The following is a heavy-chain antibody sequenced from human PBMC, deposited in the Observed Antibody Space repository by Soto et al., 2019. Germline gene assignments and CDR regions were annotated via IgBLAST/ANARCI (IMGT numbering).Heavy chain of an antibody. D-gene: IGHD1-20*01. Sequence: GGSLRLSCAASGFTFSSYAMSWVRQAPGKGLEWVSAISGSGGSTYYADSVKGRFTISIDNSKNTLYLQMNSLRAEDTAVYYCAKYLNHNFLFDYWGQGTLVTVSS. J-gene: IGHJ4*02. CDR2: ISGSGGST. CDR3: AKYLNHNFLFDY. CDR1: GFTFSSYA. V-gene: IGHV3-23*01.